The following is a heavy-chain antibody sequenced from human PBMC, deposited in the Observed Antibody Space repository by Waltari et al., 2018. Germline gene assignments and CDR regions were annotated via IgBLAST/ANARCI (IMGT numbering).Heavy chain of an antibody. CDR2: INHSGST. Sequence: QVQLQQWGAGLLKPSETLSLTCAVYGGSFSGYYWSWIRQPPGKGLEWIGEINHSGSTNYNPSLKSRVTISVDTSKNQFSLKLSSVTAADTAVYYCARETGGCSSTSCPVDYWGQGTLVTVSS. D-gene: IGHD2-2*01. CDR3: ARETGGCSSTSCPVDY. V-gene: IGHV4-34*01. CDR1: GGSFSGYY. J-gene: IGHJ4*02.